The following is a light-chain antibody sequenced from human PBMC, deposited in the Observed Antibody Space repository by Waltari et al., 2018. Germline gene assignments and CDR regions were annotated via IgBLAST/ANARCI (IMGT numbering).Light chain of an antibody. CDR2: RAS. Sequence: EIVLTQSPASLSSSPGERVTLSCRASQSVSRALAWYQQKPGQAPRLLIFRASNSATGIPDRFSGSGSETDFSLTISRLEPEDFAVYYCQHYVRLPATFGRGTKVEIK. J-gene: IGKJ1*01. V-gene: IGKV3-20*01. CDR1: QSVSRA. CDR3: QHYVRLPAT.